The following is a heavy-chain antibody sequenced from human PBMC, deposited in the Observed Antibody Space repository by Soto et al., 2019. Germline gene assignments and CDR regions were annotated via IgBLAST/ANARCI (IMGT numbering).Heavy chain of an antibody. CDR2: IYHSGST. CDR3: AREITTVRGVKFSWFDP. CDR1: GGSISSSNW. D-gene: IGHD3-10*01. Sequence: SETLSLTCAVSGGSISSSNWWSWVRQPPGKGLEWIGEIYHSGSTNYNPSLKSRVTISVDKSKNQFSLKLSSVTAADTAVYYCAREITTVRGVKFSWFDPWGQGTLVTVTS. V-gene: IGHV4-4*02. J-gene: IGHJ5*02.